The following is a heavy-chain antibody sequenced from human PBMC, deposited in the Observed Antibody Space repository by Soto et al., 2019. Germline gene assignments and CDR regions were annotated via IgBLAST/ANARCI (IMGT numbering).Heavy chain of an antibody. D-gene: IGHD5-18*01. CDR1: GFTFSTYG. J-gene: IGHJ4*02. Sequence: QVQLVESGGGVVQPGRSLRLSCAASGFTFSTYGMHWVRQAPGKGLEWVAVIWYDGSNKYYADSVKGRFTISRDNSKNTLYLQMNSLRAEDTAVYYCARSSAGYSYGYGADNWGQGTLVTVSS. CDR3: ARSSAGYSYGYGADN. CDR2: IWYDGSNK. V-gene: IGHV3-33*01.